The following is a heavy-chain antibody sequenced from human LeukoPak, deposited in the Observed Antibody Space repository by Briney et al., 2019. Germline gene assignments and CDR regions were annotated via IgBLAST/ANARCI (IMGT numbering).Heavy chain of an antibody. V-gene: IGHV1-18*01. Sequence: ASVKVSCKASGYTFTSYDISWVRQAPGQGLEWMGWISAYNGNTNYAQKLQGRVTMTTDTSTSTAYMELRSLRSDDTAVYYCARELVTTSSDAFDIWGQGTMVTVSS. CDR3: ARELVTTSSDAFDI. J-gene: IGHJ3*02. CDR2: ISAYNGNT. D-gene: IGHD4-17*01. CDR1: GYTFTSYD.